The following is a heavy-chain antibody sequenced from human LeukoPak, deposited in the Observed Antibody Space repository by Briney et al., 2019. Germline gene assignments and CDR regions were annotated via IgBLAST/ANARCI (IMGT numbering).Heavy chain of an antibody. CDR1: GFTFSHFE. CDR2: VDFSCTTI. CDR3: ARGFGVAYYYYSMDV. Sequence: GGSLTLSCTASGFTFSHFEMNWVRQAPAKGLEWISYVDFSCTTIYYADSVQRRYSISRDDAKNSVYLQLNSLRAADTAVYYCARGFGVAYYYYSMDVWGKGTTVTVSS. V-gene: IGHV3-48*03. J-gene: IGHJ6*03. D-gene: IGHD3-3*01.